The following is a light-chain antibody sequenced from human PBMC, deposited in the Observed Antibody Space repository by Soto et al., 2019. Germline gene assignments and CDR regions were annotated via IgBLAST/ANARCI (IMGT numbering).Light chain of an antibody. V-gene: IGKV1-5*01. CDR3: QQRSNWPIT. CDR1: QSISSW. J-gene: IGKJ5*01. Sequence: DIQMTQSPSTLSGSVGARVPITCRASQSISSWLAWYQQKPGKAPKVLIFDASSLESGVPSRFSGSGSATEFTLTISSLQPEDFALYYCQQRSNWPITFGQGTRLENK. CDR2: DAS.